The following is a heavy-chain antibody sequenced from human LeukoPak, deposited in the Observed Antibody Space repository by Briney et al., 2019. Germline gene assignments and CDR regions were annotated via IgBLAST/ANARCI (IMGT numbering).Heavy chain of an antibody. V-gene: IGHV1-2*02. Sequence: VASVKVSCKASGYTFTGYYMHWVRQAPGQGLEWMGWINPNSGGTNYAQKFQGRVTMTRDSSISTAYMEVSRLTSDDTAVFYCARVGCSGGSCYDYWGQGTLVTVSS. D-gene: IGHD2-15*01. CDR3: ARVGCSGGSCYDY. CDR2: INPNSGGT. CDR1: GYTFTGYY. J-gene: IGHJ4*02.